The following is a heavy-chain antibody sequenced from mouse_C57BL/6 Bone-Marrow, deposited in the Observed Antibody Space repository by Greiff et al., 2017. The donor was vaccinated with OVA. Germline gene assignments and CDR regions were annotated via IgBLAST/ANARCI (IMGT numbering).Heavy chain of an antibody. CDR3: ASTRLYYGSSWDY. V-gene: IGHV1-42*01. CDR2: INPSTGGT. J-gene: IGHJ2*01. D-gene: IGHD1-1*01. CDR1: GYSFTGYY. Sequence: VKLQQSGPELVKPGASVKISCKASGYSFTGYYMNWVKQSPEKSLEWIGEINPSTGGTTYNQKFKAKATLTVDKSSSTAYMQLKSLTSEDSAVYYCASTRLYYGSSWDYWGQGTTLTVSS.